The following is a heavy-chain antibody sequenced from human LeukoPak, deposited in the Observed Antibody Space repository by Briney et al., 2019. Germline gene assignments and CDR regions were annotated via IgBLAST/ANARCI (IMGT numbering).Heavy chain of an antibody. CDR1: GYSFTSYW. J-gene: IGHJ4*02. D-gene: IGHD6-19*01. CDR2: IYPGDSDT. CDR3: ARRLSSGWSYFDY. V-gene: IGHV5-51*01. Sequence: GESLKISCQGSGYSFTSYWIGWVRQMPGKGLEWMGIIYPGDSDTRYSPSFLSQVTISVDKSISTAYLQWSSLKASDTAMYYCARRLSSGWSYFDYWGQGTLVTVSS.